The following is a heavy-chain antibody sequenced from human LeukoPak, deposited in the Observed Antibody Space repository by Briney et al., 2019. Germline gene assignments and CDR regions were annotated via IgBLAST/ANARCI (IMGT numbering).Heavy chain of an antibody. CDR3: AKDSNWISFDD. V-gene: IGHV3-23*01. J-gene: IGHJ4*02. CDR2: IGGSGVRT. D-gene: IGHD2-2*03. Sequence: GSLRLSCSASGFTFTTYGMNWVRQAPGKGLEWVSGIGGSGVRTYYADSVKGRFTISRDNSRNTVYLQMKSLRDEDTAVYYCAKDSNWISFDDWGQGTLVTVSS. CDR1: GFTFTTYG.